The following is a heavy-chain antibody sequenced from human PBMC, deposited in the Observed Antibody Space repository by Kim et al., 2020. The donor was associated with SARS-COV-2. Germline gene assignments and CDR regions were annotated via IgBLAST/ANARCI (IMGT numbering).Heavy chain of an antibody. Sequence: SVKVSCKASGGTFSSYAISWVRQAPGQGLEWMGGIIPIFGTANYAQKFQGRVTITADESTSTAYMELSSLRSEDTAVYYCARYGGGSSGYDFVVVERLQRYYFDYWGQGTLVTVSS. J-gene: IGHJ4*02. CDR1: GGTFSSYA. V-gene: IGHV1-69*13. CDR3: ARYGGGSSGYDFVVVERLQRYYFDY. D-gene: IGHD5-12*01. CDR2: IIPIFGTA.